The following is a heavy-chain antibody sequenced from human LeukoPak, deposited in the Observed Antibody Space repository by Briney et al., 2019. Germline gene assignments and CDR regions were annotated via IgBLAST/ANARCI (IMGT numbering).Heavy chain of an antibody. CDR1: GYTFTGYY. D-gene: IGHD3-10*01. CDR2: INPNSGGR. J-gene: IGHJ4*02. CDR3: ARGPADYYYGSGSSIDY. Sequence: ASVTVSCKASGYTFTGYYMHWVGQDPGPGLEWVGWINPNSGGRNYSQKFPGRVTITRDRSISTDHLELRRLSSADTALYYCARGPADYYYGSGSSIDYWGQGTLVTVSS. V-gene: IGHV1-2*02.